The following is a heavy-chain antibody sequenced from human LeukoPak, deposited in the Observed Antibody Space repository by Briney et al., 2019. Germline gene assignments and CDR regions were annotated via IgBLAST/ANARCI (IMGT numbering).Heavy chain of an antibody. CDR3: ARIPPVQLDRSGGAFDI. J-gene: IGHJ3*02. V-gene: IGHV1-69*13. CDR2: GIPIFGTA. Sequence: ASGKCSCTASGVAFTISAIRWVRHAPGQGHEWRGGGIPIFGTANYAQKFPGRVTITADESTSTAYMELSSLRSEDTAVYYCARIPPVQLDRSGGAFDICGQGTKVTVSS. D-gene: IGHD1-1*01. CDR1: GVAFTISA.